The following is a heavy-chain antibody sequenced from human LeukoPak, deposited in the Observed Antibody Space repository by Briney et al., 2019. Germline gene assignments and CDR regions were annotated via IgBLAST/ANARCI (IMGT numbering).Heavy chain of an antibody. D-gene: IGHD2-21*01. CDR2: INHSGST. CDR3: ARYGVGGDRRRSYYFDY. CDR1: GGSFSGYY. J-gene: IGHJ4*02. Sequence: SETLSLTCAVYGGSFSGYYWSWIRQPPGNWLELIGDINHSGSTNYNPSLKSRVTISVDTSKNQFSLKLSSVTAADTAVYYCARYGVGGDRRRSYYFDYWGQGTLVTVSS. V-gene: IGHV4-34*01.